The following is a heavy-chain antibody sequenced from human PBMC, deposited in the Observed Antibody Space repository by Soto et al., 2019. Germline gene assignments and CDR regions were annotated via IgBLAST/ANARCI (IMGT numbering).Heavy chain of an antibody. CDR2: INPNSGGT. Sequence: ASVKDTCKASGYTFTGYYMHWVRQAPGQGLEWMGWINPNSGGTNYAQKFQGWVTMTRDTSISTAYMELSRLRSDDTAVYYCARAGVAAAGTFDYWGQGTLVTVSS. V-gene: IGHV1-2*04. J-gene: IGHJ4*02. CDR1: GYTFTGYY. D-gene: IGHD6-13*01. CDR3: ARAGVAAAGTFDY.